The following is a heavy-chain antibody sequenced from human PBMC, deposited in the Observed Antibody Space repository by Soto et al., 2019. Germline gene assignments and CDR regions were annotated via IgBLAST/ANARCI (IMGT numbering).Heavy chain of an antibody. V-gene: IGHV3-11*06. CDR2: ISSSSSYT. Sequence: GGSLRLSCAASGFTFSDYYMSWIRQAPGKGLEWVSYISSSSSYTNYADSVKGRFTISRDNAKNSLYLQMNSLRAEDTAVYYCARDFGAAETYYDFWSGSRYYYYGMDVWGQGTTVTVSS. J-gene: IGHJ6*02. CDR3: ARDFGAAETYYDFWSGSRYYYYGMDV. CDR1: GFTFSDYY. D-gene: IGHD3-3*01.